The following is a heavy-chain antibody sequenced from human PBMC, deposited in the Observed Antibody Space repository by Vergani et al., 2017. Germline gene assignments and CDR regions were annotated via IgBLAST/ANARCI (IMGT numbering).Heavy chain of an antibody. CDR2: IYWNDDK. CDR1: GFPVSSSGVG. J-gene: IGHJ4*02. Sequence: QITLKESGPTLVKPTQTLTLTCTVPGFPVSSSGVGVAWIRQPPGKALECLAIIYWNDDKRYSPSLMGRLTIAKDTSRNQVVLTMTNMDPVDTATYYCAHRDIIDDNYESSDYWGPVTLVTVPS. D-gene: IGHD4-11*01. V-gene: IGHV2-5*01. CDR3: AHRDIIDDNYESSDY.